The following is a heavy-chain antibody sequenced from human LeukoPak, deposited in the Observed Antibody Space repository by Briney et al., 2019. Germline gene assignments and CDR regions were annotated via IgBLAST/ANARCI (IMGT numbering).Heavy chain of an antibody. J-gene: IGHJ6*02. CDR3: AGRYCSSTSCYYPGTYYYYGMDA. Sequence: PSETLSLTCAVYGGSFSGYYWSWIRQPPGKGLEWIGEINHSGSTNYNPSLKSRVTISVDTSKNQFSLKLSSVTAADTAVYYCAGRYCSSTSCYYPGTYYYYGMDAWGQGTTVTVSS. CDR2: INHSGST. V-gene: IGHV4-34*01. D-gene: IGHD2-2*01. CDR1: GGSFSGYY.